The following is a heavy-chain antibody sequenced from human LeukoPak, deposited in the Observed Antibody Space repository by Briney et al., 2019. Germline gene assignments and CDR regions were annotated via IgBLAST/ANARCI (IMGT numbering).Heavy chain of an antibody. Sequence: GGSLRLSCAASGFTFRSNTMSWVRQAPGRGLEWVSVISGSGSSTYYADSVKGRFTISRDSSKNTLYLQMNSLRAEDTAVYYCAYPWALTYYYDSSGLPGDYWGQGTLVTVSS. CDR2: ISGSGSST. J-gene: IGHJ4*02. V-gene: IGHV3-23*01. CDR3: AYPWALTYYYDSSGLPGDY. CDR1: GFTFRSNT. D-gene: IGHD3-22*01.